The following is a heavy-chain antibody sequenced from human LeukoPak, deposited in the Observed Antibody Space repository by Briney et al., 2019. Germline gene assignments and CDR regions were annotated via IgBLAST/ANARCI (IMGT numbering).Heavy chain of an antibody. J-gene: IGHJ4*02. V-gene: IGHV3-23*01. CDR3: AARPTSAAVAPSDY. CDR2: ISGSGGST. D-gene: IGHD6-19*01. Sequence: GRSLRLSCAASGFTSDCCAMSWVRQAPGKGLEWVSAISGSGGSTYYADSVKGRFTISRDNSKNTLYLQMNSLRAEDTATYYCAARPTSAAVAPSDYWGQGTLVTVSS. CDR1: GFTSDCCA.